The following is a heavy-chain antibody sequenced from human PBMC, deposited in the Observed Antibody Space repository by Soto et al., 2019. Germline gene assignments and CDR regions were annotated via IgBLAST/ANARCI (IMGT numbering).Heavy chain of an antibody. Sequence: ASVKVSCKASGYTFTSYDINWVRQATGQGLEWMGWMNPNSGNTGYAQKFQGRVTMTRNTSISTAYMELSSLRSEDTAVYYCARGGGPITIFGVVIAPYYYGMDVWGQGTTVPVSS. V-gene: IGHV1-8*01. CDR1: GYTFTSYD. J-gene: IGHJ6*02. D-gene: IGHD3-3*01. CDR2: MNPNSGNT. CDR3: ARGGGPITIFGVVIAPYYYGMDV.